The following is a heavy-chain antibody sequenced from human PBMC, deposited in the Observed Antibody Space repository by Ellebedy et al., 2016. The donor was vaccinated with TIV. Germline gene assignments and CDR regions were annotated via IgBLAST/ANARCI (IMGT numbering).Heavy chain of an antibody. CDR2: ISGSGDNT. D-gene: IGHD3-22*01. CDR3: ANTLRSMIPQRENFQR. V-gene: IGHV3-23*01. CDR1: GFTFSSYA. J-gene: IGHJ1*01. Sequence: PGGSLRLSCVASGFTFSSYAMCWVRQAPGKGLEWVSSISGSGDNTYYADSVKGRFTISRDNSKNTLSLQMYSLRAEDTAVYYCANTLRSMIPQRENFQRWGQGTLVTVSS.